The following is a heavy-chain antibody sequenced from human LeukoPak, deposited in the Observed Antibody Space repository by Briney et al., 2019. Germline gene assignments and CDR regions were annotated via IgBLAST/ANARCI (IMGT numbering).Heavy chain of an antibody. CDR1: GGSISSYY. CDR2: VYYSGST. Sequence: SETLSLTCTVSGGSISSYYWSWVRQPPGKGLEWIGYVYYSGSTNNNPSLKSRVTISVDTSKNQFSLKLSSVTAEDTAVYYCASFSYYDFWSGYSHDAFDIWGQGTMVTVSS. CDR3: ASFSYYDFWSGYSHDAFDI. V-gene: IGHV4-59*01. J-gene: IGHJ3*02. D-gene: IGHD3-3*01.